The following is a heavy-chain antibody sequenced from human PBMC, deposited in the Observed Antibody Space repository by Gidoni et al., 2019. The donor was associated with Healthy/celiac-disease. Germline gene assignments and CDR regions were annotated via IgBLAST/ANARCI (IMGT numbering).Heavy chain of an antibody. V-gene: IGHV4-31*03. CDR3: ARLDLRGTYDFDY. CDR1: GGSSSSCGYY. J-gene: IGHJ4*02. CDR2: IYYSGST. Sequence: QVQLQESGPGLVKPSQTLSLTCTISGGSSSSCGYYWSWIRLHPGKGLAWIGYIYYSGSTDYNPSLKTRVSISADKSKNQLILKLSSVTAADSDGDYCARLDLRGTYDFDYWGQGTMVTVSS.